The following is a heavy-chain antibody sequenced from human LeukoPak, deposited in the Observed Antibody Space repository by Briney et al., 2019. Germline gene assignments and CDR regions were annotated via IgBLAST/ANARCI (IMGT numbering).Heavy chain of an antibody. Sequence: PSETLSLTCTVSGGSFSSYYWSWIRQPPGKGLEWIGYIYYSGSTNYNPSLKSRVTISVDTSKNQFSLKLSSVTAADTAVYYCARAMWGTAMVPPSFDYWGQGTLVTVSS. CDR1: GGSFSSYY. D-gene: IGHD5-18*01. V-gene: IGHV4-59*01. CDR3: ARAMWGTAMVPPSFDY. CDR2: IYYSGST. J-gene: IGHJ4*02.